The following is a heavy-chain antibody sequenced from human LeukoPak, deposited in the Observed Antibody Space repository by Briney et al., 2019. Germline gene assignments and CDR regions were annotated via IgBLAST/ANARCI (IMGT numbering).Heavy chain of an antibody. D-gene: IGHD4-17*01. V-gene: IGHV3-21*01. CDR3: ARLATTVTAPFDY. CDR2: ISSSSSYI. CDR1: RVTPRIYN. J-gene: IGHJ4*02. Sequence: PGGSLRLSCANSRVTPRIYNMTWVRPAPGKGLEWVSSISSSSSYIYYADSVKGRFTISRDNAKKSLYLQMNSLRAEDTAVYYCARLATTVTAPFDYWGQGTLVTVSS.